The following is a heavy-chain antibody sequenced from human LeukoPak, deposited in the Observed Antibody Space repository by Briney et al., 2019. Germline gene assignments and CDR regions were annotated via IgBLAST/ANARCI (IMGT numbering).Heavy chain of an antibody. CDR3: ARGPEYWYFDL. Sequence: PSETLSLTCTVSGGSISSGDYYWSWIRQPPGKGLEWFGYIYYSGSTYYNPSLKSRVTISVDTSKNQFSLKLSSVTAADTAVYYCARGPEYWYFDLWGRGTLVTVSS. D-gene: IGHD1-14*01. V-gene: IGHV4-30-4*08. J-gene: IGHJ2*01. CDR1: GGSISSGDYY. CDR2: IYYSGST.